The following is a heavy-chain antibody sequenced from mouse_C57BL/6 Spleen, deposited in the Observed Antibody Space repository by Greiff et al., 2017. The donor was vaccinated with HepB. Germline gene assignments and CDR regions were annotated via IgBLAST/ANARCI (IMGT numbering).Heavy chain of an antibody. CDR2: INPNNGGT. J-gene: IGHJ2*01. Sequence: VQLQQSGPELVKPGASVKMSCKASGYTFTDYNMHWVKQSHGKSLEWIGYINPNNGGTSYNQKFKGKATLTVNKSSSTAYMELRSLTSEDSAVYYCARNLGTTVVATDYWGQGTTLTVSS. V-gene: IGHV1-22*01. CDR3: ARNLGTTVVATDY. CDR1: GYTFTDYN. D-gene: IGHD1-1*01.